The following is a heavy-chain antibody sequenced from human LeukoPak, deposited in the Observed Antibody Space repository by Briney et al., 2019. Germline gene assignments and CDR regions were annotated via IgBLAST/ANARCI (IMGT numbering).Heavy chain of an antibody. CDR2: INPNSGGT. CDR1: GYTFTGYY. J-gene: IGHJ4*02. Sequence: ASVKVSCKASGYTFTGYYMHWVRQAPGQGLEWMGWINPNSGGTNYAQKFQGRVTMTRDTSISTAYMELSRLRSDDTAVYYCARAMVRGVIISPADYGGQGTLVTVSS. D-gene: IGHD3-10*01. V-gene: IGHV1-2*02. CDR3: ARAMVRGVIISPADY.